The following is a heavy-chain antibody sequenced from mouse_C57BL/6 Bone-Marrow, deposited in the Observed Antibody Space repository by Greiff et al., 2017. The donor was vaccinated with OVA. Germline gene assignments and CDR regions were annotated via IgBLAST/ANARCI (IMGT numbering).Heavy chain of an antibody. V-gene: IGHV1-64*01. J-gene: IGHJ2*01. D-gene: IGHD1-1*01. CDR3: ARSEYYGSSVLDY. CDR1: GYTFTSYW. CDR2: IHPNSGST. Sequence: QVQLQQPGAELVKPGASVKLSCKASGYTFTSYWMHWVQQRPGQGLEWIGMIHPNSGSTNYNEKFKSQATLTVDKSSSTDYMQLSSLTSEDSAVYYGARSEYYGSSVLDYWGQGTTLTVSS.